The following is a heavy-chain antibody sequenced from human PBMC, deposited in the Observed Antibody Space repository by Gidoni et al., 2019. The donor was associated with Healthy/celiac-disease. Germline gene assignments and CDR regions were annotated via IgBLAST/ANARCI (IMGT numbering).Heavy chain of an antibody. V-gene: IGHV4-31*03. D-gene: IGHD4-4*01. CDR1: GGSIRSGGYY. CDR2: IYYSGST. J-gene: IGHJ4*02. CDR3: ARWVYHLTTVGGLDY. Sequence: QVQLQESGPRLVKPSQALSLTCTVSGGSIRSGGYYWSWIRQHPGKGLEWIGYIYYSGSTYYNPSLKSRVTISVDTSKNQFSLKLSSVTAADTAVYYCARWVYHLTTVGGLDYWGQGTLVTVSS.